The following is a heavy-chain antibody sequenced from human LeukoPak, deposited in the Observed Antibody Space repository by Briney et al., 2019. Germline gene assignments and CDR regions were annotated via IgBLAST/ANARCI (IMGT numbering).Heavy chain of an antibody. Sequence: GASVKVSCKASGGTFSSYAISWVRQAPGQGLEWMGRIIPILGIANYAQKFQGRVTITADKSTSTDYRDLSRLRSEDTAVYYCARSIAAASDAFDIWGQGTMVTVSS. CDR2: IIPILGIA. CDR3: ARSIAAASDAFDI. V-gene: IGHV1-69*04. CDR1: GGTFSSYA. D-gene: IGHD6-13*01. J-gene: IGHJ3*02.